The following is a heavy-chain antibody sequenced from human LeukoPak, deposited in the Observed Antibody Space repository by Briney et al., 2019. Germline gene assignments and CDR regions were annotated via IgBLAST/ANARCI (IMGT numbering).Heavy chain of an antibody. CDR1: GYTFTSYA. J-gene: IGHJ5*02. CDR3: ARVRRITIFGVVTTGNNWFDP. CDR2: INTNTGNP. D-gene: IGHD3-3*01. Sequence: ASVKVSCKASGYTFTSYAMNWVRQAPGQGLEWMGWINTNTGNPTYGQGFTGRFVFSLDTSVSTAYLQISSLKAEDTAVYYCARVRRITIFGVVTTGNNWFDPWGQGTLVTVSS. V-gene: IGHV7-4-1*02.